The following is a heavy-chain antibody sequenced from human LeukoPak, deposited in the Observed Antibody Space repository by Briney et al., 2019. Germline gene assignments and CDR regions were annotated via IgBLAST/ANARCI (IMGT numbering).Heavy chain of an antibody. CDR2: ISSSSSYI. J-gene: IGHJ4*02. V-gene: IGHV3-21*01. CDR3: ARDSGWYRPIDY. CDR1: GFTFSSYS. D-gene: IGHD6-19*01. Sequence: GGSLRLSCAASGFTFSSYSMNWVRQAPGKGLEWVSSISSSSSYIYYADSVKGRFTISRDNAKNTLYLQMNSLRAEDTAVYYCARDSGWYRPIDYWGQGTLVTVSS.